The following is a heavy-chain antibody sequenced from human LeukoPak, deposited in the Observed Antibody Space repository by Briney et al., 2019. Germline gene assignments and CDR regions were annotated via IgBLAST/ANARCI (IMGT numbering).Heavy chain of an antibody. CDR1: GYTFTSYY. CDR2: INPSGGST. D-gene: IGHD3-10*01. J-gene: IGHJ4*02. Sequence: GASVKVSCKASGYTFTSYYMHWVRQAPGQGLEWMRIINPSGGSTSYAQKFQGRVTMTRDMSTSTVYMELSSLRSEDTAVYYCALNQWYGSGSYLVDYWGQGTLVTVSS. CDR3: ALNQWYGSGSYLVDY. V-gene: IGHV1-46*01.